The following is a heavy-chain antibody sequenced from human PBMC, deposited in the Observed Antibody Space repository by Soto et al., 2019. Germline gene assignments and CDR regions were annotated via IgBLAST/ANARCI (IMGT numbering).Heavy chain of an antibody. D-gene: IGHD6-6*01. V-gene: IGHV3-23*01. CDR1: GFTFSSYA. CDR3: ARGSIEWLEGLSYMDV. J-gene: IGHJ6*02. Sequence: PGGSLRLSCAASGFTFSSYAMSWVRQAPGKGLEWVSGISGSGGSTYYADSVKGRFTISRDNSKNTLYLQMNSLRAEDTAVYYCARGSIEWLEGLSYMDVWGQGTTVTVSS. CDR2: ISGSGGST.